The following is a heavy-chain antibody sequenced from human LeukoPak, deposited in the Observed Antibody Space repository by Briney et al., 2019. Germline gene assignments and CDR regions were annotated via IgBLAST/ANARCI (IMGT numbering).Heavy chain of an antibody. D-gene: IGHD3-22*01. Sequence: GGSLRLSCAASGFTFSSYAMSWVRQAPGKGLEWVSGITGSGGKTYYADSVKGRFTISRDNSKNTLFLQMNSLRAEDTAVYYCAKSDYYESSGYSPLFDYWGQGTLVTVSS. CDR3: AKSDYYESSGYSPLFDY. CDR1: GFTFSSYA. V-gene: IGHV3-23*01. CDR2: ITGSGGKT. J-gene: IGHJ4*02.